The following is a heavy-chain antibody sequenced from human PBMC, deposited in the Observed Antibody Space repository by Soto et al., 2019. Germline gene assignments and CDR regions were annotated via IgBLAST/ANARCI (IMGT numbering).Heavy chain of an antibody. Sequence: QVQLVQSGAEVKKPVASVKVSCKASGYTFTSYGISWVRQAPGQGLEWMGWISAYNGNTNYAQKLQGRVTMTTDTSTSTAYMELRSLRSDDTAVYYCARDLGYCSSTSCSPFDYWGQGTLVTVSS. CDR1: GYTFTSYG. CDR3: ARDLGYCSSTSCSPFDY. J-gene: IGHJ4*02. V-gene: IGHV1-18*01. D-gene: IGHD2-2*01. CDR2: ISAYNGNT.